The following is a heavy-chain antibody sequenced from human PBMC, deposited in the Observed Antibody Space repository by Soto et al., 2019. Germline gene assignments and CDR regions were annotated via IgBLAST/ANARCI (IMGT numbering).Heavy chain of an antibody. J-gene: IGHJ6*02. CDR3: ARALQYFDWLSNSPRASMDV. D-gene: IGHD3-9*01. Sequence: SETLSLTCTVSGGSISSGGYYWSWIRQHPGKGLEWIGYIYYSGSTYYNPSLKSRVTISVDTSKNQFSLKLSSVTAADTAVYYCARALQYFDWLSNSPRASMDVWGQGTTVTVS. CDR2: IYYSGST. CDR1: GGSISSGGYY. V-gene: IGHV4-31*03.